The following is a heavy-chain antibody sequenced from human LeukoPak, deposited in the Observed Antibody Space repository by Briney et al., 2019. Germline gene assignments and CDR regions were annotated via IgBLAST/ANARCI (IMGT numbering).Heavy chain of an antibody. Sequence: PGGSLRLSCAASGFTVSDDYMSWVRQAPGKGLEWVSIISGGGDTYYSDSVKGRFTIPRDNSKNTLYLQMSSLRAEDTAVYHCARVRKGGAKLFDFWGQGTPVTVSS. D-gene: IGHD4/OR15-4a*01. CDR2: ISGGGDT. CDR1: GFTVSDDY. CDR3: ARVRKGGAKLFDF. J-gene: IGHJ4*02. V-gene: IGHV3-66*01.